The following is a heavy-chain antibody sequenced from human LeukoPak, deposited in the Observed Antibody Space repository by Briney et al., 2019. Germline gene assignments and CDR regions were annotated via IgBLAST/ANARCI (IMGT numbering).Heavy chain of an antibody. CDR3: SRRGSGWYVDF. CDR1: GYSFTSYW. CDR2: IYPCDSDT. V-gene: IGHV5-51*01. D-gene: IGHD6-19*01. Sequence: GESLKISCKGSGYSFTSYWIGWVRQMPGKGLEWMGIIYPCDSDTRYSPSFQGQVTISADKSISTAYLELNSLQASDTARDYRSRRGSGWYVDFWGQGTLVTVSS. J-gene: IGHJ4*02.